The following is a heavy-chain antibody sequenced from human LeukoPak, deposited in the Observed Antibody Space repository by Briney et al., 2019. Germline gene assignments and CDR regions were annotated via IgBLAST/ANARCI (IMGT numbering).Heavy chain of an antibody. V-gene: IGHV1-69*13. CDR2: IIPIFGTA. J-gene: IGHJ4*02. CDR1: GGTFSSYA. D-gene: IGHD2-21*01. CDR3: ARGLYCGGDCYYYFDY. Sequence: SVKVSCKASGGTFSSYAISWVRQAPGQGLEWMGGIIPIFGTANYAQKFQGRVTITADGSASTAYMELSSLRSEDTAVYYCARGLYCGGDCYYYFDYWGQGTLVTVSS.